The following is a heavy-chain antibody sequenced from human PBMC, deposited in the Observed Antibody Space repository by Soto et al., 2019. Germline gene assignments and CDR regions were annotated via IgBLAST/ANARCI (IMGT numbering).Heavy chain of an antibody. CDR1: GGSISSDDYY. CDR3: ASVRAGAAAGTGYYYGMDV. D-gene: IGHD6-13*01. CDR2: IYDSGYT. J-gene: IGHJ6*02. V-gene: IGHV4-30-4*01. Sequence: TLSLTCTASGGSISSDDYYWSWSRHPTVTGMEWIGYIYDSGYTFYSPSLTSRVTLSVDTSKNQFSLKLTSVTAADTAVYYCASVRAGAAAGTGYYYGMDVWAQATTLTAYS.